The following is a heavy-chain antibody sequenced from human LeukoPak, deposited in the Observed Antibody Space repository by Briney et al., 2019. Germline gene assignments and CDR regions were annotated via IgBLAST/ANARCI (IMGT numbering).Heavy chain of an antibody. V-gene: IGHV3-23*01. CDR3: AKALPLDDSSGYYFLAFDY. D-gene: IGHD3-22*01. CDR1: GFTFSSYA. J-gene: IGHJ4*02. CDR2: ISGSGGST. Sequence: PGGSLRLSCAASGFTFSSYAMSWVRQAPGKGLEWVSAISGSGGSTYYADSVKGRFTISRDNSKNTLYLQMSSLRAEDTAVYYCAKALPLDDSSGYYFLAFDYWGQGTLVTVSS.